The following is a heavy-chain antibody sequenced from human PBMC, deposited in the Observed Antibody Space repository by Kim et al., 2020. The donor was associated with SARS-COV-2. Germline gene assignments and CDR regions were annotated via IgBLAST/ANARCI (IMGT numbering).Heavy chain of an antibody. CDR3: ARGCGASYGCFDD. V-gene: IGHV3-23*01. J-gene: IGHJ4*02. Sequence: SADSVKGRFTIARDNSKSMLCLRMNSLRAEDTAVYYCARGCGASYGCFDDWGQGTLVTVSS. D-gene: IGHD1-26*01.